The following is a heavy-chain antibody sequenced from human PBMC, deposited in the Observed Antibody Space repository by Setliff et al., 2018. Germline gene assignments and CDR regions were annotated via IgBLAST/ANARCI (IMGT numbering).Heavy chain of an antibody. Sequence: GSLRLSCAASGFTFSSHWTTWVRQAPGKGLEWVANINQDGSETYYVDSVKGRFTISRDNAKTSLYLLMNSLRADDTAVYFCASATGYWGQGILVTVS. CDR2: INQDGSET. V-gene: IGHV3-7*01. CDR1: GFTFSSHW. J-gene: IGHJ4*02. CDR3: ASATGY.